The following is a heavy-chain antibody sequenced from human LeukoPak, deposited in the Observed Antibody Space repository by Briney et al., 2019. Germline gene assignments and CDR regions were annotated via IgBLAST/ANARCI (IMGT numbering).Heavy chain of an antibody. CDR1: GYTFTGYY. CDR3: ARDRYCSSTGCPMVFDP. CDR2: INPNSGGT. V-gene: IGHV1-2*02. J-gene: IGHJ5*02. D-gene: IGHD2-2*01. Sequence: ASVKVSCKASGYTFTGYYMHWVRQAPGQGLEWMGWINPNSGGTNYAQKFQGRVTMTRDTSISTAYMELSRLRSDDTAVYYYARDRYCSSTGCPMVFDPWGQGTLVTVSS.